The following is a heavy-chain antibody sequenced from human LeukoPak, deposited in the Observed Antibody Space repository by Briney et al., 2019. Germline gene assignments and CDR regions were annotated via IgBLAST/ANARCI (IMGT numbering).Heavy chain of an antibody. D-gene: IGHD3-3*01. Sequence: GGSLRLSCSASTFTFSTYEMTWVRQAPGKGLEWVSYISGSGHSKYHADSVKGRFTISRDNGKNSVYLLMNSLRAEDTAVYYCARRSVGGSHFDYWGQGNLVTVSS. CDR1: TFTFSTYE. J-gene: IGHJ4*02. CDR3: ARRSVGGSHFDY. V-gene: IGHV3-48*03. CDR2: ISGSGHSK.